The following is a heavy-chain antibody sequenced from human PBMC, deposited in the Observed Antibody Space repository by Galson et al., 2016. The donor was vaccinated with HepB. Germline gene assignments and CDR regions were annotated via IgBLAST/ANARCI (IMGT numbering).Heavy chain of an antibody. CDR2: IYYSGST. Sequence: SETLSLTCTVSGGSISSYYWSWIRQPPGKGLEWIGYIYYSGSTSYNPSLKSRVTISIDTSKNQFSLKLSPVTAADTAVYYCARQSSPGFWGAYYTDYYGLDVWGQGTTVIVSS. V-gene: IGHV4-59*08. J-gene: IGHJ6*02. D-gene: IGHD3-3*01. CDR3: ARQSSPGFWGAYYTDYYGLDV. CDR1: GGSISSYY.